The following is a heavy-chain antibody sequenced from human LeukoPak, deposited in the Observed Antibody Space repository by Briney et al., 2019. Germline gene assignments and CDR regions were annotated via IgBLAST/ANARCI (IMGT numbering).Heavy chain of an antibody. CDR3: ARANPPRYYYGMDV. J-gene: IGHJ6*02. Sequence: SQTLSLTCTVSGGSISSGDYYWSWMRQPPGKGLEWIGYIYYSGSTYYNPSLKSRVTISVDTSKNQFSLKLSSVTAADTAVYYCARANPPRYYYGMDVWGQGTTVTVSS. CDR1: GGSISSGDYY. CDR2: IYYSGST. D-gene: IGHD1-14*01. V-gene: IGHV4-30-4*01.